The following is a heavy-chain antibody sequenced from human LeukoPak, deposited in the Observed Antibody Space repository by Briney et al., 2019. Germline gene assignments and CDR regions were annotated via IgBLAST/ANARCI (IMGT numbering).Heavy chain of an antibody. J-gene: IGHJ4*02. CDR1: GYTFTSYY. CDR3: ARQGRAVYYYGSGEPIDY. Sequence: GASVKVSCKASGYTFTSYYMHWVRQAPGQGLEWMGIINPSGGSTSYAQKFQGRVTMTRDTSTSTAYMELRSLRSDDTAVYYCARQGRAVYYYGSGEPIDYWGQGTLVTVSS. V-gene: IGHV1-46*01. CDR2: INPSGGST. D-gene: IGHD3-10*01.